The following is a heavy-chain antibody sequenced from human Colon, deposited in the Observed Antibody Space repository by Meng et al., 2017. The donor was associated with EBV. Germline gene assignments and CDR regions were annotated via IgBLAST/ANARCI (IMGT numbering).Heavy chain of an antibody. V-gene: IGHV4-61*01. Sequence: GRARESGPGRVNPSETLSLTSSVSGGSVSSETYYWNWIRQPPGKALEWIGYVSYSGGTNYNPSLKNRVTISVDTSKNQVSLRLSSVTAADTAVFYCARAVGPDCSSTSCPFDYWGQGTLVTVSS. CDR3: ARAVGPDCSSTSCPFDY. D-gene: IGHD2-2*01. CDR1: GGSVSSETYY. CDR2: VSYSGGT. J-gene: IGHJ4*02.